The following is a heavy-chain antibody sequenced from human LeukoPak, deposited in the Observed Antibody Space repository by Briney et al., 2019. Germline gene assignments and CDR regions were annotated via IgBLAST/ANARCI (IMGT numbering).Heavy chain of an antibody. Sequence: PGGSLRLPCAASGFTFSRYGIHWVRQGPGKGLEWVAVISYDGSNKYYADSVKGRFTISRDNAKNSLYLQMNSLRAEDTAVYYCARSLYDILTGYYSGNWFDPWGQGTLVTVSS. CDR2: ISYDGSNK. D-gene: IGHD3-9*01. CDR1: GFTFSRYG. J-gene: IGHJ5*02. V-gene: IGHV3-30*03. CDR3: ARSLYDILTGYYSGNWFDP.